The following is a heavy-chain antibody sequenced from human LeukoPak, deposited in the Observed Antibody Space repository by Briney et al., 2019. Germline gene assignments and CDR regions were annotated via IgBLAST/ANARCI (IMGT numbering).Heavy chain of an antibody. CDR2: INPNSGGT. J-gene: IGHJ5*02. V-gene: IGHV1-2*02. CDR1: GYTFTGYY. Sequence: ASVKVSCKASGYTFTGYYMHWVRQAPGQGLEWMGWINPNSGGTNYAQKFQGRVTMTRDTPISTAYMELSRLRSDDTAVYYCARGADSSSLSSARFRFDPWGQGTLVTVSS. CDR3: ARGADSSSLSSARFRFDP. D-gene: IGHD6-13*01.